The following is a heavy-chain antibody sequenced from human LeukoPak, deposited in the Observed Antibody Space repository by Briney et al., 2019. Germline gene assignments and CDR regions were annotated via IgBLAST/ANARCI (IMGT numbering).Heavy chain of an antibody. CDR3: ARSTGSTMFIDY. V-gene: IGHV4-34*01. J-gene: IGHJ4*02. CDR1: GGSFSGYY. Sequence: SETLSLTCAVYGGSFSGYYWSWIRQPPGKGLEWIGEINHSGSTYYNPSLKSRVAISVGTSKNQFSLKLSSVTAADTAVYYCARSTGSTMFIDYWGQGTLVTVSS. D-gene: IGHD3-10*02. CDR2: INHSGST.